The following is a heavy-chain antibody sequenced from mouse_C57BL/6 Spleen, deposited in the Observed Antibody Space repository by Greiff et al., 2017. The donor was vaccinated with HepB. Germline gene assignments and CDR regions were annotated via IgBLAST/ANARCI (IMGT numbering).Heavy chain of an antibody. CDR2: INYDGSST. CDR1: GFTFSDYY. J-gene: IGHJ2*01. V-gene: IGHV5-16*01. D-gene: IGHD1-1*01. Sequence: DVKLVESEGGLVQPGSSMKLSCTASGFTFSDYYMAWVRQVPEKGLEWVANINYDGSSTYYLDSLKSRFTISRDNAKNILYLQMSSLKSEDTATYYCAREGYGSSYFDYWGQGTTLTVSS. CDR3: AREGYGSSYFDY.